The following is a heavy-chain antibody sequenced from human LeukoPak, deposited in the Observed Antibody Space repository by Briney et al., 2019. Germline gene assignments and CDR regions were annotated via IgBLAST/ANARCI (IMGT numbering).Heavy chain of an antibody. Sequence: KTSETLSLICTVSGGSITSTNWWSWVRQPPGKGLEWIGEMFHTGSTNYNLSLKSRVTISVDKSKNQFSLKLSSVTAADTAVYYCARMGTGPGSSGYYAPFDYWGQGILVTVSS. CDR2: MFHTGST. CDR3: ARMGTGPGSSGYYAPFDY. D-gene: IGHD3-22*01. V-gene: IGHV4-4*02. J-gene: IGHJ4*02. CDR1: GGSITSTNW.